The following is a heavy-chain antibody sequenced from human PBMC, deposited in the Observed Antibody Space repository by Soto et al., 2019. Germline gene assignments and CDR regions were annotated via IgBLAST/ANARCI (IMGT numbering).Heavy chain of an antibody. CDR2: IYTSGST. CDR1: GGSISSYY. J-gene: IGHJ4*02. Sequence: SETLSLTCSVSGGSISSYYWIWIRQPAGKGLEWIGRIYTSGSTNYNPSLKSRVTMSVDTSKNQFSLKLSSVTAADTAVYYCAREAVTTLYFDYWGQGTLVTVSS. V-gene: IGHV4-4*07. D-gene: IGHD4-4*01. CDR3: AREAVTTLYFDY.